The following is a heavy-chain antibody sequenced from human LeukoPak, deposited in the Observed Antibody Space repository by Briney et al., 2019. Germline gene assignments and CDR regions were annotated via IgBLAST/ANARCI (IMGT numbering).Heavy chain of an antibody. CDR3: ARRLRYYYYMDV. CDR2: ISAYNGNT. V-gene: IGHV1-18*01. J-gene: IGHJ6*03. Sequence: ASVKVSCKASGYTFTSYGISWVRQAPGQGLEWMGWISAYNGNTNYAQKLQGRVTMTTDASTSTAYMELRSLRSDDTAVYYCARRLRYYYYMDVWGKGTTVTVSS. CDR1: GYTFTSYG. D-gene: IGHD3-3*01.